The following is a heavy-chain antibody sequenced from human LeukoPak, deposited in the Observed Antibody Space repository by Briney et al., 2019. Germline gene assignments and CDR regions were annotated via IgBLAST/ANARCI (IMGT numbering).Heavy chain of an antibody. J-gene: IGHJ4*02. V-gene: IGHV4-59*08. CDR2: IYHSGNT. D-gene: IGHD6-19*01. CDR3: ARHLVAGLLSAFDY. Sequence: SETLSLTCNVSGDSIRNYYWNWIRQSPGKGLEWIGYIYHSGNTNYNPSLKSRLSMSIDTSKNQFSLKLSSVTAADTAVYYCARHLVAGLLSAFDYWGQGTLVTVSS. CDR1: GDSIRNYY.